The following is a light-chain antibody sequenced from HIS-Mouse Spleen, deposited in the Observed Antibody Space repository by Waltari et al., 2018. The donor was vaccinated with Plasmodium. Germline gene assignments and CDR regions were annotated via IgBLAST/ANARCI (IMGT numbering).Light chain of an antibody. CDR1: QSISSW. CDR2: KAS. J-gene: IGKJ2*01. Sequence: DTQKTQSPSTLSASVGDSDTITCRASQSISSWLAWYQQKPGKAPKLLIYKASSLESGVPSRFSGSGSGTEFTLTISSLQPDDFATYYCQQYNSYSYTFGQGTKLEIK. CDR3: QQYNSYSYT. V-gene: IGKV1-5*03.